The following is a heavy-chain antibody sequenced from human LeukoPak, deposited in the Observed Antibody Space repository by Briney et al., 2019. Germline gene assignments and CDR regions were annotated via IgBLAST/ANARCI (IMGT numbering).Heavy chain of an antibody. CDR2: IYYSGST. CDR3: ARKGGSYFDY. D-gene: IGHD1-26*01. V-gene: IGHV4-39*01. CDR1: GGSISSSSYS. Sequence: SETLSLTCTVSGGSISSSSYSWGWIRQPPGQGLEWIGSIYYSGSTYYNPSLKSRVTISVDTSKNQFSLKLSSVTAADTAVYYCARKGGSYFDYWGQGTLVTVSS. J-gene: IGHJ4*02.